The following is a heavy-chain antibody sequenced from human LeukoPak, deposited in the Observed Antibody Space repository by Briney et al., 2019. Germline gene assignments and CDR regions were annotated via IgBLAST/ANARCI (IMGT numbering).Heavy chain of an antibody. CDR1: GFTFSSYA. Sequence: GGSLRLSCAASGFTFSSYAMSWVRQAPGKGLEWVSSISSSSNYIYYADSVKGRFTISRDNAKNSLYLQMNSLRAEDTAVYYCARGLLNEYGDFHDALDLWGQGTLVTVSS. D-gene: IGHD4-17*01. V-gene: IGHV3-21*01. J-gene: IGHJ3*01. CDR3: ARGLLNEYGDFHDALDL. CDR2: ISSSSNYI.